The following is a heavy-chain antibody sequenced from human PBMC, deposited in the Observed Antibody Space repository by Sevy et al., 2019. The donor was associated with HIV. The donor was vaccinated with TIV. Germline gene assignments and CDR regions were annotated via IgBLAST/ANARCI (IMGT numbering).Heavy chain of an antibody. CDR3: ARVMMIQLSTLGLEYYFDY. CDR1: GASISSGTYY. Sequence: SETLSLMCSVSGASISSGTYYWGWIRQPPGKGLEWIGSIYHSGSTYYNPSLKSRVSISVDTSKNQFSLKLRPVTAADTAVYYCARVMMIQLSTLGLEYYFDYWGQGTPVTVSS. V-gene: IGHV4-39*01. CDR2: IYHSGST. J-gene: IGHJ4*02. D-gene: IGHD5-18*01.